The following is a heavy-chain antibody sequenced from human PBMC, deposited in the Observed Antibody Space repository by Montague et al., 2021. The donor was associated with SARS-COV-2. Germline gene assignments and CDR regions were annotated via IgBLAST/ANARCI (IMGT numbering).Heavy chain of an antibody. V-gene: IGHV4-39*01. D-gene: IGHD4-17*01. J-gene: IGHJ3*02. CDR3: AMRGGALDAFDI. Sequence: SETLSLTCTVSGGSIRTSSYYWGWIRQPPGKGLEWIGSIYYSGSTYYNPSLKSRVTISVDTSKNQFSLKLSSVTAADTAVYYCAMRGGALDAFDIWGQGTMVIVSS. CDR1: GGSIRTSSYY. CDR2: IYYSGST.